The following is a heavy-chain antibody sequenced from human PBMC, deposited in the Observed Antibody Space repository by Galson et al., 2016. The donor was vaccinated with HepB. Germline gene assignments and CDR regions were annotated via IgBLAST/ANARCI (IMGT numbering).Heavy chain of an antibody. CDR2: ISGYNGDT. J-gene: IGHJ6*02. V-gene: IGHV1-18*01. CDR3: GATPTTRYGMDV. D-gene: IGHD1-1*01. CDR1: GYTSITYG. Sequence: SVKVSCKASGYTSITYGFSWVRQAPGQGLAWVGFISGYNGDTKYAQKVQGRVTMTTDTSTRTAYMELRSLRSDDTAVSFCGATPTTRYGMDVWGQGTTVTVSS.